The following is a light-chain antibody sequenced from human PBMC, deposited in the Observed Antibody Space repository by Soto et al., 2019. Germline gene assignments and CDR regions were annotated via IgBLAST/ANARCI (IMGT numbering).Light chain of an antibody. Sequence: EVVMTQSPATLSVSPGERATLSXRASQSFSLNLAWYQQEPGXXPRLXXXDAXTRGTGIPDRFSGSGSGREFTLTISSLQSEDFAVSYCRQYNSWPPSTVGQGTRLEIK. CDR3: RQYNSWPPST. V-gene: IGKV3-15*01. CDR1: QSFSLN. J-gene: IGKJ5*01. CDR2: DAX.